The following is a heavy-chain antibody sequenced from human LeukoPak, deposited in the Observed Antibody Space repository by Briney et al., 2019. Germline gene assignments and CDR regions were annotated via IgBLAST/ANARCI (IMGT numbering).Heavy chain of an antibody. CDR3: AREGEVDTMIVGYYFDY. V-gene: IGHV1-2*02. J-gene: IGHJ4*02. Sequence: GASVKVSCKASGYTFTGYYIHWVRQAPGQGLEWMGWINPDSGVTNYAQKFQGRVTMTRDTSISTAYMELSRLRSDDTAVYYCAREGEVDTMIVGYYFDYWGQGTLVTVSS. D-gene: IGHD3-22*01. CDR1: GYTFTGYY. CDR2: INPDSGVT.